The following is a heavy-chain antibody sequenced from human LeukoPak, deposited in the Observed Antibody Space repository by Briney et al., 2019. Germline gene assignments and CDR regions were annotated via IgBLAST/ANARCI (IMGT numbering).Heavy chain of an antibody. CDR2: IYSGGST. CDR3: ARLKYYDFWSAFDY. J-gene: IGHJ4*02. V-gene: IGHV3-53*01. Sequence: GGSLRLSCAASGFTVSSNYMSWVRQAPGKGLEWVSVIYSGGSTYYADSVKGRFTISRDNSKNTLYLQMNSLRAEDTAVYYCARLKYYDFWSAFDYWGQGTLVTVSS. CDR1: GFTVSSNY. D-gene: IGHD3-3*01.